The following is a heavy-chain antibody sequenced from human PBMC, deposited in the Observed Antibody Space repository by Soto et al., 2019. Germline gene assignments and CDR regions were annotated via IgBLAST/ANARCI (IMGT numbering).Heavy chain of an antibody. D-gene: IGHD4-17*01. CDR2: INPSGGST. V-gene: IGHV1-46*01. CDR3: ARDFSSDYGGNPYFDY. J-gene: IGHJ4*02. Sequence: QVQLVQSGAEVKKPGASVKVSCKASGYTFTSYYMHWVRQAPGQGLEWMGIINPSGGSTSYAQKFQGRVTMTRDTLTSTVYMELSSLRSEDTAVYYCARDFSSDYGGNPYFDYWGQGTLVTVSS. CDR1: GYTFTSYY.